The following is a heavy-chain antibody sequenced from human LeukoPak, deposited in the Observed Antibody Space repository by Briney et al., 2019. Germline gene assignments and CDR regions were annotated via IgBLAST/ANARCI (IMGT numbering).Heavy chain of an antibody. CDR3: ARDDGGSLDY. CDR1: GFSFSNYW. D-gene: IGHD1-26*01. V-gene: IGHV3-7*04. J-gene: IGHJ4*02. Sequence: GGSLRLSCAASGFSFSNYWMAWVRQAPGKGLERVANIKKDGSVKTYVDSVKGRFTISRDNAKNSLYLQLNSLRDDDTAVYFCARDDGGSLDYWGQGTLVTVFS. CDR2: IKKDGSVK.